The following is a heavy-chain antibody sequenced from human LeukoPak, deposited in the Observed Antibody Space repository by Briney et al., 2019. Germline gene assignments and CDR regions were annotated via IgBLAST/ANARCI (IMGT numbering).Heavy chain of an antibody. CDR3: ARVAAAGPRRGYYYYYGMDV. Sequence: SETLSLTCAVYGGSFSGYYWSWIRQPPGKGLEWIGEINHSGSTNYNPSLKGRVTISVDTSKNQFSLKLSSVTAADTAVYYCARVAAAGPRRGYYYYYGMDVWGQGTTVTVSS. V-gene: IGHV4-34*01. CDR1: GGSFSGYY. J-gene: IGHJ6*02. CDR2: INHSGST. D-gene: IGHD6-13*01.